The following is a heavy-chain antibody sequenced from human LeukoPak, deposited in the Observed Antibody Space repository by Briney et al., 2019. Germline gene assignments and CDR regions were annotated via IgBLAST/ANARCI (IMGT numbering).Heavy chain of an antibody. J-gene: IGHJ4*02. CDR3: AKVPRGYSYGETDY. CDR2: ISGSGGST. V-gene: IGHV3-23*01. CDR1: GFTFSSYA. D-gene: IGHD5-18*01. Sequence: GASLRLSCAASGFTFSSYAMSWVRQAPGKGLKWVSAISGSGGSTYYADSVKGRFTISRDNSKNTLYLQMNSLRAEDTAVYYCAKVPRGYSYGETDYWGQGTLVTVSS.